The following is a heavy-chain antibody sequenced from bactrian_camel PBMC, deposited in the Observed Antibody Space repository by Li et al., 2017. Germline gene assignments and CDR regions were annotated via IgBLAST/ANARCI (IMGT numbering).Heavy chain of an antibody. J-gene: IGHJ4*01. D-gene: IGHD6*01. CDR1: GFTLSSGG. V-gene: IGHV3S25*01. CDR3: TRDRGLAVPAGSLIT. CDR2: IYSGMGTT. Sequence: QVQLVESGGGSVQPGGSLKLSCAVSGFTLSSGGIHWVRQAPGKGLEWVSVIYSGMGTTYYAASSKGRFTISRDNAKNTVYLQMNSLKPEDTAMYYCTRDRGLAVPAGSLITGPRGPRSPSP.